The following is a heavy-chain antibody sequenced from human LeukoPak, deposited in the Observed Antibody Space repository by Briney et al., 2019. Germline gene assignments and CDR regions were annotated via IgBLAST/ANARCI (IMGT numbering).Heavy chain of an antibody. Sequence: GGSLRLSCAASGFTFSSYSMNWVRQAPGKGLEWVSYISSSSSTIYYADSVKGRLTISRDNAKNSLYLQMNSLRAEDTAVYYCASSYGSGSYYLYWGQGTLVTVSS. CDR1: GFTFSSYS. J-gene: IGHJ4*02. CDR2: ISSSSSTI. V-gene: IGHV3-48*01. D-gene: IGHD3-10*01. CDR3: ASSYGSGSYYLY.